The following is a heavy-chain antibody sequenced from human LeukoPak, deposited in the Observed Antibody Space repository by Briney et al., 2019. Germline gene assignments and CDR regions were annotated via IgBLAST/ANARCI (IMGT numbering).Heavy chain of an antibody. D-gene: IGHD3-3*01. CDR2: ISISSSYI. CDR1: GFTFSSYS. CDR3: AGEFGSGTNWFAA. V-gene: IGHV3-21*01. J-gene: IGHJ5*02. Sequence: GGSLRLSCAASGFTFSSYSMNWVRQAPGKGLEWVSSISISSSYIYYADSVNSRFTISRDNTKNSLYLQMNSPRAERMAVYECAGEFGSGTNWFAAWGQGTLV.